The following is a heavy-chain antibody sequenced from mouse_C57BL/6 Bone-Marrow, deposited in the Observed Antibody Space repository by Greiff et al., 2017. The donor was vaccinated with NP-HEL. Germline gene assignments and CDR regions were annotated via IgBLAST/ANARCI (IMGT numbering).Heavy chain of an antibody. CDR3: ARGVGYGNYVGFAY. CDR2: IYPRSGNT. V-gene: IGHV1-81*01. J-gene: IGHJ3*01. Sequence: QVQLKESGAELARPGASVKLSCKASGYTFTSYGISWVKQRTGQGLEWIGEIYPRSGNTYYNEKFKGKATLTADKSSSTAYMELRSLTSEDSAVYFCARGVGYGNYVGFAYWGQGTLVTVSA. D-gene: IGHD2-1*01. CDR1: GYTFTSYG.